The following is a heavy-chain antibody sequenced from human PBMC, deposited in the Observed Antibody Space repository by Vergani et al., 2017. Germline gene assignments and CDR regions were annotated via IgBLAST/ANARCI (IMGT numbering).Heavy chain of an antibody. V-gene: IGHV1-24*01. CDR1: GYTLTELS. D-gene: IGHD3-3*01. J-gene: IGHJ4*02. Sequence: QVQLVQSGAEVKKPGASVKVSCKVSGYTLTELSMHWVRQAPGKGLEWMGGFDPEDGETIYAHKFQGRVTMTEDTSTDTAYMELSSLRSEDTAVYYCATNHQLYDFWSGYHRPTDSVRKYYFDYWGQGTLVTVSS. CDR3: ATNHQLYDFWSGYHRPTDSVRKYYFDY. CDR2: FDPEDGET.